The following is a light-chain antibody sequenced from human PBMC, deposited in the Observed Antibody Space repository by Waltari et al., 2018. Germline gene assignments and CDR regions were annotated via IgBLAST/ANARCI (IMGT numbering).Light chain of an antibody. V-gene: IGLV2-14*01. J-gene: IGLJ3*02. CDR3: SSYTSSSTPRV. CDR2: EVS. Sequence: QSALIQPAPVSGSPGQSTTLSCPGTSRVVRGYNHVPWYQQPPGKAPKLMIYEVSKRPSGVSNRFSGSKSGNTASLTISGLQAEDEADYYCSSYTSSSTPRVFGGGTKLTVL. CDR1: SRVVRGYNH.